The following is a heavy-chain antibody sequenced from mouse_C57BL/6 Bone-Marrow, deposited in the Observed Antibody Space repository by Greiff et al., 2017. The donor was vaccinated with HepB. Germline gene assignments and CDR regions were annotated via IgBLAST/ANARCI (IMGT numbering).Heavy chain of an antibody. CDR2: IYPRDGST. J-gene: IGHJ1*03. D-gene: IGHD2-4*01. CDR1: GYTFTSYD. Sequence: VKLQESGPELVKPGASVKLSCKASGYTFTSYDINWVKQRPGQGLEWIGWIYPRDGSTKYNEKFKGKATLTVDTSSSTAYMELHSLTSEDSAVYFCARTPLYDYDEGLLYWYFDVWGTGTTVTVSS. V-gene: IGHV1-85*01. CDR3: ARTPLYDYDEGLLYWYFDV.